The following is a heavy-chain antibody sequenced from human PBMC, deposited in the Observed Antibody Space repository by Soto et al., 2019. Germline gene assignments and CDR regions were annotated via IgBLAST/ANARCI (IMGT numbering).Heavy chain of an antibody. D-gene: IGHD1-26*01. CDR2: ISGSGGST. CDR1: GFTFSSYA. J-gene: IGHJ6*02. CDR3: AKDLGPTRNYYYGMDV. V-gene: IGHV3-23*01. Sequence: PGGSLRLSCAASGFTFSSYAMSWVRQAPGKGLEWVSAISGSGGSTYYADSVKGRFTISRDNSKNTLYLQMNSLRAEDTAVYYCAKDLGPTRNYYYGMDVCGQGTTVTVSS.